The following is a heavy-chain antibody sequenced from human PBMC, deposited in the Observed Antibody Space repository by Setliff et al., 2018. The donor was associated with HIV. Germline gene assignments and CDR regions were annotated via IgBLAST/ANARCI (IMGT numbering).Heavy chain of an antibody. V-gene: IGHV4-39*01. CDR3: ASYRKAERWLHLCGNFDY. D-gene: IGHD5-12*01. CDR1: GGSISSSSYY. Sequence: SETLSLTCTVSGGSISSSSYYWVWIRQPPGKGLEWIGSIYYSGSTYYNPSLKSLVTISGDTSKNQCSLKLSSVTAADTAVYYCASYRKAERWLHLCGNFDYWGQGTLVTVSS. J-gene: IGHJ4*02. CDR2: IYYSGST.